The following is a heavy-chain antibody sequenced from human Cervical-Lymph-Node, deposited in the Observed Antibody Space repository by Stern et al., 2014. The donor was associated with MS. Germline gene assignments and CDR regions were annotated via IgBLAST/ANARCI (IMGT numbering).Heavy chain of an antibody. V-gene: IGHV2-5*02. CDR2: IYWDDDK. Sequence: ESGHTLVKPTQTLTLTCTFSGFSLSTSGVGVGWIRQPPGKALEWLALIYWDDDKRYSPSLKSRLTITKDTSKNQVVLTMTNMDPVDTGTYYCAHKAARPHYYGMDVWGQGTTVTVAS. J-gene: IGHJ6*02. CDR3: AHKAARPHYYGMDV. CDR1: GFSLSTSGVG. D-gene: IGHD6-6*01.